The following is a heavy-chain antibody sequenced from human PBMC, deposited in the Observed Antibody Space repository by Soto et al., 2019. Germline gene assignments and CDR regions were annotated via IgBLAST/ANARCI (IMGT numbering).Heavy chain of an antibody. CDR2: INESGST. D-gene: IGHD1-1*01. J-gene: IGHJ4*02. Sequence: QVQLQQWGAGLVKPSETLSLSCAVYGQSFSGHSWAWIRQPPGKGLEWIGEINESGSTYYNPYLKSRVTISTATPKNQFSLKLSSLSAQHTAAYFCATASGIVALPCELEDVNYDYWGQGTLVNVSS. CDR3: ATASGIVALPCELEDVNYDY. V-gene: IGHV4-34*01. CDR1: GQSFSGHS.